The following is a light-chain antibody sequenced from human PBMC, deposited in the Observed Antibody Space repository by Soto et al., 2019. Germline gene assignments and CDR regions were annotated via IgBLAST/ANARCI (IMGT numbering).Light chain of an antibody. CDR3: QQYKNWPT. CDR2: GAS. Sequence: IVMTQSPATLSVSPGAGAPLSCRARQSVRSHLAWYQQKPGQPPRLLIYGASTRATGIPARFSGSGFGTEFTLTISSLQSEDFAVYYCQQYKNWPTFGQGTRLEIK. V-gene: IGKV3-15*01. CDR1: QSVRSH. J-gene: IGKJ5*01.